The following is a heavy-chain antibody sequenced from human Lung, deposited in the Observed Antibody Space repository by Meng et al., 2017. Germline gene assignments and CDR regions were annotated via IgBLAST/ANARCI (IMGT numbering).Heavy chain of an antibody. V-gene: IGHV3-66*02. Sequence: VPPVRSADRWRHPVSSPLLSLLATGFTCSDYSMNCVRQSPGKRLESGPVFYSGVSTYHADSVKGRFIISSNISRNTVFLQMNSLRIYDTAVYYCARDLDEYHSDMINYRAYWGQGTLVTVSS. J-gene: IGHJ4*02. CDR3: ARDLDEYHSDMINYRAY. CDR2: FYSGVST. D-gene: IGHD3-22*01. CDR1: GFTCSDYS.